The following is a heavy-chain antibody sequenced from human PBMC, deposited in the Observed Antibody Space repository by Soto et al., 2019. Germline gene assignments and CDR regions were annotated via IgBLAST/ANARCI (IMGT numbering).Heavy chain of an antibody. Sequence: EVQLVESGGDLVQPGGSLRLSCAASGFTFSSHWMHWVRRVPGKGLVWVSHINTDGGITGYADSVKGRFTISRDNAKNTLYLQMNGLRVEDTSVYYCTREAGYCRLTSCYRRAFDSWGQGTMVTVSS. CDR2: INTDGGIT. J-gene: IGHJ3*02. V-gene: IGHV3-74*01. CDR1: GFTFSSHW. D-gene: IGHD2-2*01. CDR3: TREAGYCRLTSCYRRAFDS.